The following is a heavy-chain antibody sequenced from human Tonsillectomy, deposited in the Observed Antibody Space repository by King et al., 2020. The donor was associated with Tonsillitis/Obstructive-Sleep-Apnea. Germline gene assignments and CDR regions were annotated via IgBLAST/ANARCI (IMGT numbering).Heavy chain of an antibody. CDR1: GYIFTGYH. Sequence: QLVQSGAEVTKPGASVKVSCKASGYIFTGYHILWVRQAPGQGLEWLGRINPSSGGTNYAQKFRGRITMTRDTSINTVSMELSRLTSDDTAIYFCARQKGNWNWIDPRGQGTLVTVSS. J-gene: IGHJ5*02. V-gene: IGHV1-2*06. D-gene: IGHD2/OR15-2a*01. CDR3: ARQKGNWNWIDP. CDR2: INPSSGGT.